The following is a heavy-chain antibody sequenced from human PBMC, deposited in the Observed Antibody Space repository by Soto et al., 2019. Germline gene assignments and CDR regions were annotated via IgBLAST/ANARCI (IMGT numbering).Heavy chain of an antibody. D-gene: IGHD2-8*01. CDR3: ARVPTGKYGVWNY. V-gene: IGHV3-74*01. Sequence: EEQLVESGGGLVQPGGSLRLSCAASGFTFSSYWMHWVRQAPGKGRVWVSRINPGGSITAYADSVKGRFTISRDNAKNTLYLQMTTLRGDATAVYYCARVPTGKYGVWNYWGQGTLVTVSS. CDR2: INPGGSIT. J-gene: IGHJ4*02. CDR1: GFTFSSYW.